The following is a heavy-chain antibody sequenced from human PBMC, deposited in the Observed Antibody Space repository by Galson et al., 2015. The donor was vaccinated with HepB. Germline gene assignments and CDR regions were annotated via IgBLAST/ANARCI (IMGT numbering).Heavy chain of an antibody. CDR3: ARDLIGFPGTSIDY. CDR2: ISYDGSNK. Sequence: SLRLSCAASGFTFSSYAMHWVRQAPGKGLEWVAVISYDGSNKYYADSVKGRFTISRDNSKNTLYLQMNSLRAEDTAVYYCARDLIGFPGTSIDYWGQGTLVTVSS. V-gene: IGHV3-30*04. D-gene: IGHD2-21*01. CDR1: GFTFSSYA. J-gene: IGHJ4*02.